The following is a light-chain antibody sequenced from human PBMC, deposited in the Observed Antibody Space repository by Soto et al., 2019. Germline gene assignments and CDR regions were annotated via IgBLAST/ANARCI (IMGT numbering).Light chain of an antibody. Sequence: QSVLTQAASVSGSPGQSITISCTGTSSDIGGFNYVSWYQQHPGKAPKLIISEVSNRPSGVSNRFSGSKSGYTASLTISGLQAEDEADYYCNSHTSGDFRVFGTGTKLTVL. V-gene: IGLV2-14*01. J-gene: IGLJ1*01. CDR2: EVS. CDR3: NSHTSGDFRV. CDR1: SSDIGGFNY.